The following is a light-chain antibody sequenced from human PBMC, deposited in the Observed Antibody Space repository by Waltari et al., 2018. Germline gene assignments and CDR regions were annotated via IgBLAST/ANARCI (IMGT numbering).Light chain of an antibody. CDR1: QSVLYSSNNKNY. CDR3: QQYYSTLPIT. V-gene: IGKV4-1*01. CDR2: WAS. J-gene: IGKJ5*01. Sequence: DIVMTQSPDSLAVSLGERATINCKSSQSVLYSSNNKNYLAWYQQKPGQPPKLLIYWASTRESGVPDGFSGSGSGTDFTLTISSLQAEDVAVYYCQQYYSTLPITFGQGTRLEIK.